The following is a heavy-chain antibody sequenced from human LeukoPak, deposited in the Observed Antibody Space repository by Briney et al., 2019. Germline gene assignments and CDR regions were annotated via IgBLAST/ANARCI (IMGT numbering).Heavy chain of an antibody. V-gene: IGHV4-34*01. D-gene: IGHD2-21*02. CDR3: ARKGYCGGDCYGAEDY. Sequence: PSETLSLTCAVYGGSFSGYYWSWVRQPPGKGLEWIGEINHSGSTNYNPSHKSRVTMSVDTSNNQFSLKLSSLTAADTAVYYCARKGYCGGDCYGAEDYWGQGSLVIVSS. CDR2: INHSGST. J-gene: IGHJ4*02. CDR1: GGSFSGYY.